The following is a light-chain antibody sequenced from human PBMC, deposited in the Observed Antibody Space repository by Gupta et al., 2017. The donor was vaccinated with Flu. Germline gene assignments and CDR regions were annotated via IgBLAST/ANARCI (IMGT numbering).Light chain of an antibody. CDR3: QSADSTSTYYV. CDR1: ALPNQY. Sequence: GQTARITCSGDALPNQYVYWFQQKTGQAPALLIYKDTERPSGIPERFSASGSGTTVTLTISGVQAEDEADYYCQSADSTSTYYVFGAGTKVTVL. V-gene: IGLV3-25*03. CDR2: KDT. J-gene: IGLJ1*01.